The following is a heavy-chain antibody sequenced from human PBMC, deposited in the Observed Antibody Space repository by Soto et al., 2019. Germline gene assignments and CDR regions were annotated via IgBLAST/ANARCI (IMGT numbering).Heavy chain of an antibody. V-gene: IGHV3-30*03. Sequence: QVQLAESGGGVVQPGRSLRLSCAASGFTFSNYGMHWVRQAPGKGLEWVAVISYDGSNKYDADSVKGRFTISRDNSKNTLYLQMNSLRVEDTAVYYCARCPKYKRVDGWFDPWGQGTLVTVSS. D-gene: IGHD1-20*01. J-gene: IGHJ5*02. CDR3: ARCPKYKRVDGWFDP. CDR1: GFTFSNYG. CDR2: ISYDGSNK.